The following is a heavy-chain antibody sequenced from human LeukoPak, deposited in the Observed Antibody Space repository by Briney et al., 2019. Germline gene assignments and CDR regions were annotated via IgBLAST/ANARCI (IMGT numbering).Heavy chain of an antibody. CDR3: AKEIPLARGDAFDI. Sequence: PGGSVRLSCGGSGFTFSTSEINWVRQAPGKGLEWLSYTNGGGNVNFYADSVKGRFKISRDNAKNFLYLQMNGLRAEDTATYYCAKEIPLARGDAFDIWGQGTLVIVSS. J-gene: IGHJ3*02. V-gene: IGHV3-48*03. CDR1: GFTFSTSE. CDR2: TNGGGNVN. D-gene: IGHD1-26*01.